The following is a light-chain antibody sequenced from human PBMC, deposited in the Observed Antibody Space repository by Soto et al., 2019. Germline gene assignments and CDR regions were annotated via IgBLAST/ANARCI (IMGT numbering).Light chain of an antibody. CDR3: SSYTSSSTPYV. CDR2: DVT. Sequence: QSVLTQPASVSGSPGQSITISCTGTSSDVFCYNYVSLYQQHPVKAPKLMIYDVTNRPSGVSVCFSGSKSGNTAFLTISGLQAEDEADYYCSSYTSSSTPYVFGTGTKVTVL. V-gene: IGLV2-14*01. J-gene: IGLJ1*01. CDR1: SSDVFCYNY.